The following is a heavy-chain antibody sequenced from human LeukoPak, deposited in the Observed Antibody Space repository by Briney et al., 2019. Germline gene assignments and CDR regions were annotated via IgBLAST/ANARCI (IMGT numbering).Heavy chain of an antibody. Sequence: GGSLRLSCAASGFTFSSYAMSWVRQAPGKGLEWVSVISGSGDSTHCADSVKGRSTISRDNSKNTVYLQMNSLRAEDTAVYYCANEGPNFDYWGQGTLVTVSS. CDR1: GFTFSSYA. V-gene: IGHV3-23*01. CDR2: ISGSGDST. D-gene: IGHD2-8*01. CDR3: ANEGPNFDY. J-gene: IGHJ4*02.